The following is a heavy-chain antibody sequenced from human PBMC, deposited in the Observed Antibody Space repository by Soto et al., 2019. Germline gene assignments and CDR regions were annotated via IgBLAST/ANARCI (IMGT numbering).Heavy chain of an antibody. CDR3: ARDESKGYYGMDV. Sequence: EVQLVESGGGLVQSGGSLRLSCAASGFTFSSHWMHWVRQAPGKGLVWVSRTNSDGSSTTYADSVKGRFTISRDNAKNTLYLQMNSLRAEDTGVYYCARDESKGYYGMDVWGQGTTVTVSS. J-gene: IGHJ6*02. CDR1: GFTFSSHW. V-gene: IGHV3-74*01. CDR2: TNSDGSST.